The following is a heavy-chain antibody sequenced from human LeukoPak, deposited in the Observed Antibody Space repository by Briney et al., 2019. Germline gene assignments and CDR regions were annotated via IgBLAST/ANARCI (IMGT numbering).Heavy chain of an antibody. V-gene: IGHV3-74*01. Sequence: GGSLRLSCAASGFTFSRYWMHWARQVPGKGLVWVSCINRDGSIISYADSVRGRFTISRDNAKNTLYLQMNGLRAEDTAVYYCARNGLGEWELLHVWGQGTLVTVSS. D-gene: IGHD1-26*01. CDR2: INRDGSII. CDR1: GFTFSRYW. CDR3: ARNGLGEWELLHV. J-gene: IGHJ4*02.